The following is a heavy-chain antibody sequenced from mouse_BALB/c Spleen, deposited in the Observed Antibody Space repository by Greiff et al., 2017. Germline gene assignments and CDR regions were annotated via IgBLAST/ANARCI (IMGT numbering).Heavy chain of an antibody. J-gene: IGHJ2*01. CDR1: GFTFSSYG. V-gene: IGHV5-6*01. Sequence: EVNLVESGGDLVKPGGSLKLSCAASGFTFSSYGMSWVRQTPDKRLEWVATISSGGSYTYYPDSVKGRFTISRDNAKNTLYLQMSSLKSEDTAMYYCATLYYFDYWGQGTTLTVSS. CDR3: ATLYYFDY. CDR2: ISSGGSYT.